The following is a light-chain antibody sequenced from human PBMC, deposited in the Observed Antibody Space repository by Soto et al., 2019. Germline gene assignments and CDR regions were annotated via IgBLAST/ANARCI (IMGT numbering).Light chain of an antibody. CDR1: QSVLYSSNNKNY. J-gene: IGKJ4*01. Sequence: EILVTKSPASLAVSLGERATVNCKSSQSVLYSSNNKNYLAWYQQKPRQPPKLLIYWASTRESGVPDRFSGSGSGTDFTLTISSLQAEDVAVYYCQQYYNTPLTFGGGTKVDIK. CDR2: WAS. CDR3: QQYYNTPLT. V-gene: IGKV4-1*01.